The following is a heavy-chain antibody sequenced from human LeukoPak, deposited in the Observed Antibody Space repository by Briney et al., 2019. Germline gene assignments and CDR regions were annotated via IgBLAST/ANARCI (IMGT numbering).Heavy chain of an antibody. Sequence: PGGSLRLSCTASGFSFSGHWMHWARQLPGKGLVWVSRTSPTGSTTSYADSVKGRFTVSRDNAKNTLYLQVNNLRAEDTAVYYCARYRHLGYWGQGTLVTVSS. V-gene: IGHV3-74*01. CDR2: TSPTGSTT. CDR1: GFSFSGHW. CDR3: ARYRHLGY. J-gene: IGHJ4*02.